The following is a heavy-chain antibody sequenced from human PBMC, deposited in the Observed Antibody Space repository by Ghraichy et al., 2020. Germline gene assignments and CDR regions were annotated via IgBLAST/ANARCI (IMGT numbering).Heavy chain of an antibody. J-gene: IGHJ4*02. CDR1: GFTFRYYA. CDR3: AKDHGTEGFDY. Sequence: GESLNISCAASGFTFRYYATSWVRQAPGKGLEWISAISGSGGDTYYADSVKGRFTISRDNSKDSVSLQMNSLRAEDTAVYYCAKDHGTEGFDYWGQGTLVSVSS. D-gene: IGHD1-14*01. V-gene: IGHV3-23*01. CDR2: ISGSGGDT.